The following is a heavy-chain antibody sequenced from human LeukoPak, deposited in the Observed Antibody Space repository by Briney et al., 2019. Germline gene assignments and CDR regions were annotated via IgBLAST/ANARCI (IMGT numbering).Heavy chain of an antibody. CDR2: IYPGDSDT. J-gene: IGHJ4*02. V-gene: IGHV5-51*01. CDR1: GYSFTSYW. D-gene: IGHD6-13*01. Sequence: GESLRISCKGSGYSFTSYWIGWVRQMPGKGLEWMGIIYPGDSDTRYSPSFQGQVTISADRSITTAYLQWSSLKASDTAMYYCARLDGYSSSWRPFDYWGQGTLVTVSS. CDR3: ARLDGYSSSWRPFDY.